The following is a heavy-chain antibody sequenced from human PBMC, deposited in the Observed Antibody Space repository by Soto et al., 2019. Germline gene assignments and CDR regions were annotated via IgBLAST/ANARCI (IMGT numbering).Heavy chain of an antibody. CDR3: ARVFPNYDYGMDV. V-gene: IGHV3-48*02. CDR1: GFTFSSYS. D-gene: IGHD3-16*01. Sequence: EVQLVESGGGLVQPGGSLRLSCAASGFTFSSYSMNWVRQAPGKGLEWVSYISSSSSTIYYADSVKGRFTISRDNAKNSLYLQMKSLRDEDTAVYYCARVFPNYDYGMDVWGQGTTVTVSS. CDR2: ISSSSSTI. J-gene: IGHJ6*02.